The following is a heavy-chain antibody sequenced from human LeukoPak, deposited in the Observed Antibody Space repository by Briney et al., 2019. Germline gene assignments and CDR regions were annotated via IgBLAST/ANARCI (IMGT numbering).Heavy chain of an antibody. CDR2: ISGSGGNS. CDR3: ARSIVVVPAANFDY. V-gene: IGHV3-23*01. J-gene: IGHJ4*02. Sequence: QSGGSLRLSCAASGFTFSNYGMSWVRQAPGKGLEWVSTISGSGGNSYYADSVKGRFTISRDNSKNTLYLQMNSLRAEDTAVYYCARSIVVVPAANFDYWGQGTLVTVSS. CDR1: GFTFSNYG. D-gene: IGHD2-2*01.